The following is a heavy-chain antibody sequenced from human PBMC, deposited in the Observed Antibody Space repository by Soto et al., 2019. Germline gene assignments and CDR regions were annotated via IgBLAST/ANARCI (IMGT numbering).Heavy chain of an antibody. V-gene: IGHV4-39*01. CDR1: GGSIGSSTYY. D-gene: IGHD6-25*01. Sequence: QLQLQESGPGLVRPSETLSLTCTVSGGSIGSSTYYWGWIRQSPGKGLEWIGNTFSRGGTTYNPSLKRRATISVDTSTNQFSLRLSSVTATDTGVYYCNVYSSGWHYFDSWGQGTRVIVSS. J-gene: IGHJ4*02. CDR2: TFSRGGT. CDR3: NVYSSGWHYFDS.